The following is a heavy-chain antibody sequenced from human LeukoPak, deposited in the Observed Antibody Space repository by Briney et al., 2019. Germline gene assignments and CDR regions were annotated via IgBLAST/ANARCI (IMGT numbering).Heavy chain of an antibody. Sequence: SETLSLTCTVSGGSISSSSYYWGWILQPPGKGLEWIGSIYYSGSTYYNPSLKSRVTISVDTSKNQFSLKLSSVTAADTAVYYCARLSAGRALDYWGQGTLVTVSS. J-gene: IGHJ4*02. CDR2: IYYSGST. D-gene: IGHD3-16*02. CDR3: ARLSAGRALDY. CDR1: GGSISSSSYY. V-gene: IGHV4-39*01.